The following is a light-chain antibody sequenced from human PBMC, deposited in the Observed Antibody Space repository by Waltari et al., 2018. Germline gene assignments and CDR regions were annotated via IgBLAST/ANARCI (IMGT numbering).Light chain of an antibody. V-gene: IGLV3-1*01. CDR2: HHT. Sequence: SYELTHPPSVSVSPGQTASIPCSGAKLGGKYASWYQLRAGQPPLLVTSHHTQRPSGIPERFSASYSGNTATLTISGTQPMDEADYYCQAWDSDTVIFGGGTKLSVL. CDR3: QAWDSDTVI. J-gene: IGLJ2*01. CDR1: KLGGKY.